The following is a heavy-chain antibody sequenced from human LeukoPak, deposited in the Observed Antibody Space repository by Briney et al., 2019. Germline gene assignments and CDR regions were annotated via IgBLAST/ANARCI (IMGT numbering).Heavy chain of an antibody. CDR2: TNSDGKTT. D-gene: IGHD4-23*01. V-gene: IGHV3-74*01. CDR3: ARGIRWLDY. CDR1: GFTLSSYW. Sequence: GGSLRLSCAASGFTLSSYWTHWVRQAPGKGPVWVSRTNSDGKTTRYADSAKGRFTLSRDNAKNTLYPKMNSLRAEDTAVYYCARGIRWLDYWGQGSMVTVSS. J-gene: IGHJ4*02.